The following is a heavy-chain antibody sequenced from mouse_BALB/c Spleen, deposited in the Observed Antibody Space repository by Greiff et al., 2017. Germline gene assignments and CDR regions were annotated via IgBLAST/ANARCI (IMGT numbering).Heavy chain of an antibody. Sequence: VQLQQSGAELVKPGASVKLSCTASGFNIKDTYMHWVKQRPEQGLEWIGRIDPANGNTKYDPKFQGKATITADTSSNTAYLQLSSLTSEDNAVYYCARERALLRYFDYWGQGTTLTVSS. CDR1: GFNIKDTY. CDR3: ARERALLRYFDY. V-gene: IGHV14-3*02. D-gene: IGHD1-2*01. J-gene: IGHJ2*01. CDR2: IDPANGNT.